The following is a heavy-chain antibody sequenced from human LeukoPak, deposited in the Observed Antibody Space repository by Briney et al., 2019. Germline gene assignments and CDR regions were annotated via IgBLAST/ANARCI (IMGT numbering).Heavy chain of an antibody. V-gene: IGHV3-23*01. D-gene: IGHD5-18*01. J-gene: IGHJ4*02. Sequence: GGSLRLSCETSGFTFSNYAMTWVRQAPGKGLEWVSAISGGGDSTYYADSVKGRFTVSRDNSKNTLYLQMNSLRAEDTAVYYCAKGKWIQLWLLVHWGQGTLVTVSS. CDR1: GFTFSNYA. CDR3: AKGKWIQLWLLVH. CDR2: ISGGGDST.